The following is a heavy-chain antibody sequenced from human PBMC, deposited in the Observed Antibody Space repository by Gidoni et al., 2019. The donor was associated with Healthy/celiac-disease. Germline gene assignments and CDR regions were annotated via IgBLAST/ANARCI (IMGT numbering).Heavy chain of an antibody. CDR3: ARVKSPSRRGAFDI. Sequence: QVQLQQSGPGLVKASQTLPLTHPISGASVASTSAAWNWIRQSPSRGLEWLGRTYYRSKWYNDYAVSVKSRITINPDTSKNQFSLQLNSVTPEDTAVYYCARVKSPSRRGAFDIWGQGTMVTVSS. CDR1: GASVASTSAA. V-gene: IGHV6-1*01. D-gene: IGHD3-10*01. CDR2: TYYRSKWYN. J-gene: IGHJ3*02.